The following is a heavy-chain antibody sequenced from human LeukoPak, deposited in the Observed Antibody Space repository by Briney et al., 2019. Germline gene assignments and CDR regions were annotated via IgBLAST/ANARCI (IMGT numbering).Heavy chain of an antibody. J-gene: IGHJ4*02. CDR2: ISGTGGTT. CDR1: GFTFSNYS. Sequence: PGGCLRLSCAASGFTFSNYSMSWVRQAPGKGLEWVSTISGTGGTTHYADSVKGRFTISRDNSKNTLFLQFNSLRADDTAVYYCAKGRGTTVTAAANYWGQGTLVTVSS. V-gene: IGHV3-23*01. D-gene: IGHD4-17*01. CDR3: AKGRGTTVTAAANY.